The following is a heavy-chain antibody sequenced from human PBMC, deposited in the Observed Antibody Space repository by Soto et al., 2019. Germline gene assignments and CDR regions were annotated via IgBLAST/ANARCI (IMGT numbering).Heavy chain of an antibody. Sequence: SETLSLTCSVSGGSFSSLSYYWGWIRQSPGKGPEWIGGIDYSGSTYYNPSLKSRVTISVDMSKKQFSLKLNSVTAADTAVYYCARHLGYCSSTSCRGYMDVWGKGTTVTVSS. CDR2: IDYSGST. D-gene: IGHD2-2*01. CDR1: GGSFSSLSYY. CDR3: ARHLGYCSSTSCRGYMDV. J-gene: IGHJ6*03. V-gene: IGHV4-39*01.